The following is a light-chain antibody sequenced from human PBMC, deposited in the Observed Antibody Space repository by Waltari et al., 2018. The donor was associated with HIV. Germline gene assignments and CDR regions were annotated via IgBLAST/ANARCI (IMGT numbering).Light chain of an antibody. CDR1: QSTSRW. CDR3: QQYNNYLFT. V-gene: IGKV1-5*03. J-gene: IGKJ3*01. CDR2: RVS. Sequence: EIQMTQSPSTLSASVGDRVTITCRASQSTSRWLAWYQQKPGKAPKLLISRVSNLESGVPSRFSGSGSGTEFTLTISSLQPDDFAVYYCQQYNNYLFTFGPGTKVDIK.